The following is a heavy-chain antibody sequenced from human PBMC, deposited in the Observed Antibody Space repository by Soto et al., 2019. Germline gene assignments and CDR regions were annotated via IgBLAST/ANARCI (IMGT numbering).Heavy chain of an antibody. Sequence: QMQLVQSGPEVKKPGTSVKVSCKASTFTFTSSAVQWVRQARGQRLEWIGWIDVGSGNTKYAQTFQERVTITRDMSSGTAYLELSSLRAEDTAVYYCATHREGATYYFDYWGQGTLLTVSS. D-gene: IGHD1-26*01. J-gene: IGHJ4*02. CDR3: ATHREGATYYFDY. CDR1: TFTFTSSA. CDR2: IDVGSGNT. V-gene: IGHV1-58*01.